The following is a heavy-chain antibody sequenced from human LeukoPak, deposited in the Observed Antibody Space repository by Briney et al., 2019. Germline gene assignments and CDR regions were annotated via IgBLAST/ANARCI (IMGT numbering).Heavy chain of an antibody. CDR1: GYTFTSYG. V-gene: IGHV1-18*01. J-gene: IGHJ6*03. Sequence: ASVKVSCKASGYTFTSYGISWVRQAPGQGLEWMGWISAYNGNTNYAQKLQGRVTMTTDTSTSTAYMELRSLRSDDTAVYYCARVADDFSNFYYYYYMDVWGKGTTVTVSS. D-gene: IGHD4-11*01. CDR2: ISAYNGNT. CDR3: ARVADDFSNFYYYYYMDV.